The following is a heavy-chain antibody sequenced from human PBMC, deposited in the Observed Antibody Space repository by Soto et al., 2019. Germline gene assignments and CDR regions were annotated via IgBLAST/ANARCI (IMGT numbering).Heavy chain of an antibody. J-gene: IGHJ3*02. V-gene: IGHV4-59*01. Sequence: SETLSLTCTVSGGSISSYYWSWIRQPPGKGLEWIGYIYYSGSTNYNPSLKSRVTISVDTSKNQFSLKLSSVTAADTAVYYCARDYYDSSGYLIHDAFDIWGQGTMVTVS. CDR3: ARDYYDSSGYLIHDAFDI. CDR1: GGSISSYY. D-gene: IGHD3-22*01. CDR2: IYYSGST.